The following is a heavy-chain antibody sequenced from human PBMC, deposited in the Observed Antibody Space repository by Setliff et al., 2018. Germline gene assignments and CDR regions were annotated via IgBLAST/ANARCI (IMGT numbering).Heavy chain of an antibody. CDR2: IYSSGRT. CDR3: ARELGLRAPFDF. D-gene: IGHD4-17*01. J-gene: IGHJ4*02. Sequence: SETLSLTCRVSGDSISDYHWSWIRQPPGQGLEWIGYIYSSGRTNYNPSLKSRVSLSLDTSKNQFSLDLSSVTPADTVVYYCARELGLRAPFDFWGQGILVTVSS. CDR1: GDSISDYH. V-gene: IGHV4-59*01.